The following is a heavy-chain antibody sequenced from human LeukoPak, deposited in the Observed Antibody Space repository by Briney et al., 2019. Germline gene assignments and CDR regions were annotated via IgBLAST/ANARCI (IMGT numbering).Heavy chain of an antibody. D-gene: IGHD3-22*01. CDR1: GYTCAGYC. J-gene: IGHJ4*02. Sequence: ASVKVSCKASGYTCAGYCFHWVRQAPGQGLEWMGWINPNSGGTNSAQKFQGRVTMTRDTSISTAYMELSRLTSDDTAVYYCARPLFDWYYYDSSGYYYLDYWGQGTLVTVSS. CDR2: INPNSGGT. V-gene: IGHV1-2*02. CDR3: ARPLFDWYYYDSSGYYYLDY.